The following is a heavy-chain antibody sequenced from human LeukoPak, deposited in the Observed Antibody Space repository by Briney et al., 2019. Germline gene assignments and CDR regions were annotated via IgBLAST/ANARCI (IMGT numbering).Heavy chain of an antibody. V-gene: IGHV3-23*01. CDR3: AKASAMIVVVSKHFDY. CDR2: ISGSGGST. D-gene: IGHD3-22*01. Sequence: GGSLRLSCAASGFTFSSYAMSWVRQAPGKGLEWVSAISGSGGSTYCADSVKGRFTISRDNSKNTLYLQMNSLRAEDTAVYYCAKASAMIVVVSKHFDYWGQGTLVTVSS. J-gene: IGHJ4*02. CDR1: GFTFSSYA.